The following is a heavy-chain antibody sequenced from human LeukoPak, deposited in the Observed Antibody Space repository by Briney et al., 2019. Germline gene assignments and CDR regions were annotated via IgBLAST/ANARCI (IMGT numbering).Heavy chain of an antibody. CDR3: ARGRVLRYLDY. CDR2: IYSGGNT. V-gene: IGHV3-53*01. CDR1: GISVSNNY. J-gene: IGHJ4*02. D-gene: IGHD3-9*01. Sequence: PGGSLRLSCAVSGISVSNNYMYWVRQAPGKGLEWVSVIYSGGNTYYADSVKGRFTISKANSKNTLYLQMNCPRVEDTAVYYCARGRVLRYLDYWGQGTVVTVSS.